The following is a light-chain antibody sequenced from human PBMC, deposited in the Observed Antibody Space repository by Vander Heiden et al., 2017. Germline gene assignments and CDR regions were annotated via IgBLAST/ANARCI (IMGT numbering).Light chain of an antibody. J-gene: IGLJ3*02. CDR1: SSDVGAHKY. Sequence: QSVLTQPRSVSGSPGQSVTISCTGSSSDVGAHKYVSWYQQYPGKAPQFIIFNVSERPPVVPDRFSGSKSGNTASLTISGLQAEDEADYYCCSYVERWNCVFGGGTTVTVL. CDR3: CSYVERWNCV. V-gene: IGLV2-11*01. CDR2: NVS.